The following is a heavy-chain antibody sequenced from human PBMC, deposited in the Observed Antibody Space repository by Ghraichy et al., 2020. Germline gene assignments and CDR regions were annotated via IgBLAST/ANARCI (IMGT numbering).Heavy chain of an antibody. J-gene: IGHJ5*02. V-gene: IGHV4-61*01. D-gene: IGHD1-26*01. CDR3: VREVRSREWGDWFDP. CDR2: IYTGDT. CDR1: GGSVRSPSVY. Sequence: SETLSLACSVSGGSVRSPSVYWSWLRQPPGKGLEWIASIYTGDTIYSPSLKSRVTISVDTSKSQFSLNLTSLTAADTAVYYCVREVRSREWGDWFDPWGQGTLVTVSS.